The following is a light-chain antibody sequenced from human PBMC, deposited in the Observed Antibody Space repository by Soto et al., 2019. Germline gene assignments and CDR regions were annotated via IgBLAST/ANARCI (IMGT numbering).Light chain of an antibody. CDR3: QQYVSWT. V-gene: IGKV3-20*01. CDR1: QTISSNY. CDR2: GTS. J-gene: IGKJ1*01. Sequence: EIVLTQSPGTLSVSPGERATLSCRASQTISSNYLAWYQQKPGQAPSLLIYGTSSRATGIPDRFSGSGSGTDFSLTISRLEREDYAIYYCQQYVSWTFGQGTKVEIK.